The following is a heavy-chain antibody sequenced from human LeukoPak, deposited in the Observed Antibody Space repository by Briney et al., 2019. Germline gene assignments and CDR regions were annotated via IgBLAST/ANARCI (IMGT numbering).Heavy chain of an antibody. J-gene: IGHJ3*02. Sequence: SETLSLTCTVSGGSISSSRYYWGWIRQPTGKGLEWIGNIYYSGNTYYNPSLKSRVTISVDTSKNQFSLKLSSVTAADTAVYYCAREYSTKDAFDIWGQGTMVTVSS. CDR2: IYYSGNT. D-gene: IGHD6-13*01. V-gene: IGHV4-39*07. CDR3: AREYSTKDAFDI. CDR1: GGSISSSRYY.